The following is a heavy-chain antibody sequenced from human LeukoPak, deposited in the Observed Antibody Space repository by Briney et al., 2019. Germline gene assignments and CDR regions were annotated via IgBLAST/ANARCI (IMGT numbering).Heavy chain of an antibody. CDR1: GGSISNNNYY. D-gene: IGHD2-15*01. V-gene: IGHV4-39*07. Sequence: SETLSLTCTVSGGSISNNNYYWGWIRQPPGKGLEWIANIYYGGSTAYNPSLKSRVTISVDTSKNQFSLKLSSVTAADTAVYYCARGRIVVVVAALNWFDPWGQGTLVTVSS. J-gene: IGHJ5*02. CDR2: IYYGGST. CDR3: ARGRIVVVVAALNWFDP.